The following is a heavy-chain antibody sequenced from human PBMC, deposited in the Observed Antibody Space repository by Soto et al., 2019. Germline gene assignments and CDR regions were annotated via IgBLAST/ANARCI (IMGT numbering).Heavy chain of an antibody. CDR1: GYPFSGYS. J-gene: IGHJ4*02. Sequence: ASVKVSCKASGYPFSGYSISWVRQAPGQGLEWMGWISTYNGNTNTAQKFQGRVTMTTHTSTKTAYMELTSLRFDDTAVYFCARADRRSWWAFDYWVQGTMVTVSS. V-gene: IGHV1-18*04. CDR3: ARADRRSWWAFDY. CDR2: ISTYNGNT. D-gene: IGHD2-15*01.